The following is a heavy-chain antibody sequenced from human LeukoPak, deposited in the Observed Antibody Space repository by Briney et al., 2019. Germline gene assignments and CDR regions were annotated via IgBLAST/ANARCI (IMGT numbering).Heavy chain of an antibody. D-gene: IGHD4-17*01. CDR3: ARDFGDYGDEGFDY. Sequence: PGGSLRLSCAAPGFTFDNQAMAWVRHTPGKGLGGGSGISWNSDYTGYADSVKGRFTISRDNAKDSLYLQVNSLRAEDTALYYCARDFGDYGDEGFDYWGLGTLVTASS. V-gene: IGHV3-9*01. CDR1: GFTFDNQA. J-gene: IGHJ4*02. CDR2: ISWNSDYT.